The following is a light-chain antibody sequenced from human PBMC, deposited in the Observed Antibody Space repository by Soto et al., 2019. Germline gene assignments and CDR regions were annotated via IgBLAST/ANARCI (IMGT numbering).Light chain of an antibody. CDR3: QKYDTVPWA. J-gene: IGKJ1*01. V-gene: IGKV1-27*01. CDR2: AAS. CDR1: QGIKKY. Sequence: DIQMTQSPSSLSASLGDRVTITCRASQGIKKYVAWYQQKPGNVPKLLIYAASSLQAGVPSRFSGSGSGTDFTLTISSLQPEDVATYYCQKYDTVPWAFGQGTKVDIK.